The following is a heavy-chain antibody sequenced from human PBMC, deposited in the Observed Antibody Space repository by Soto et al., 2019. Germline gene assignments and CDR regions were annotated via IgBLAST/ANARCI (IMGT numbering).Heavy chain of an antibody. D-gene: IGHD3-16*01. V-gene: IGHV1-69*01. CDR3: AGGVRTGNYGMDV. J-gene: IGHJ6*02. CDR1: GGTFTNYA. Sequence: QLQLVQSGAEVKKPGSSVKVSCTASGGTFTNYAISWVRQAPGQGLEWMGAIIPMFGTSSYAQKSQGTVTITADDSTSTAYMELRSLTFEDTAVYYCAGGVRTGNYGMDVWGQGTTVTVSS. CDR2: IIPMFGTS.